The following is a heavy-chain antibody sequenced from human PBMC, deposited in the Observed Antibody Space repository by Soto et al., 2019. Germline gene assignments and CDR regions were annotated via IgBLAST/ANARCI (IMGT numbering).Heavy chain of an antibody. Sequence: ASVKVSCKASGYSFTDYYIHWVRQAPGQGLEWMGWISPKSGSANFAQSFQGRVSMTRDTSITTAYMELRRLKSDDTAVYYCARGTYYGPAYGMDVWGQGTTVTVSS. V-gene: IGHV1-2*02. CDR1: GYSFTDYY. CDR2: ISPKSGSA. J-gene: IGHJ6*02. D-gene: IGHD3-10*01. CDR3: ARGTYYGPAYGMDV.